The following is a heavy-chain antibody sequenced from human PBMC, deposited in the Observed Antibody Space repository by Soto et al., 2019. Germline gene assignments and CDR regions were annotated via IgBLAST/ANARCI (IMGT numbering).Heavy chain of an antibody. CDR3: AKTYYDILTGYYGNLDY. D-gene: IGHD3-9*01. V-gene: IGHV3-23*01. CDR1: GFTFSSYA. J-gene: IGHJ4*02. Sequence: GGSLRLSCAASGFTFSSYAMSWVRQAPGKGLEWVSAISGSGGSTYYADSVKGRFTISRDNSKNTLYLQMNSLRAEDTAVYYCAKTYYDILTGYYGNLDYWGQGTLVTAPQ. CDR2: ISGSGGST.